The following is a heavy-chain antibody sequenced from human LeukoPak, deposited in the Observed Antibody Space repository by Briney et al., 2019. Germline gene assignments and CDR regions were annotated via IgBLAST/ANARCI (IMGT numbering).Heavy chain of an antibody. J-gene: IGHJ3*02. CDR1: GFTFRSYR. D-gene: IGHD3-16*01. CDR3: AREGGQPPDAFDI. V-gene: IGHV3-74*01. CDR2: VNSDGSST. Sequence: GGSLRLSCAASGFTFRSYRMHWVRQGPGKGLVWVSRVNSDGSSTSYADSVKGRFTISRDNAKNALYLQTNSLRAEDTAVYYCAREGGQPPDAFDIWGRGTMVTVSS.